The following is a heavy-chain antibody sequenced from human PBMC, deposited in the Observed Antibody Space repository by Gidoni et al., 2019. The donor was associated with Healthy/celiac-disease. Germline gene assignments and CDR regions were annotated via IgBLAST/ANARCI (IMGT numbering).Heavy chain of an antibody. J-gene: IGHJ5*02. CDR2: T. V-gene: IGHV4-30-2*01. Sequence: TYYNPSLKSRVTISVDRSKNQFSLKLSSVTAADTAVYYCARDLGSYYYGSGSYYNAPWFDPWGQGTLVTVSS. CDR3: ARDLGSYYYGSGSYYNAPWFDP. D-gene: IGHD3-10*01.